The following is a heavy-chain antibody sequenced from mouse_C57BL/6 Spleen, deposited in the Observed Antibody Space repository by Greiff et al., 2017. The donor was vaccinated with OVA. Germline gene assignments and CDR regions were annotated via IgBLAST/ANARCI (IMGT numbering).Heavy chain of an antibody. CDR2: IDPSDSYT. CDR1: GYTFTSYW. Sequence: VQLQQPGAELVMPGASVKLSCKASGYTFTSYWMHWVKQRPGQGLEWIGEIDPSDSYTNYNQKFTGKSTLTVDKSSSTAYMQLSSLTSEDSAVYYCARFKGYYFDYWGQGTTLTVSS. J-gene: IGHJ2*01. CDR3: ARFKGYYFDY. V-gene: IGHV1-69*01.